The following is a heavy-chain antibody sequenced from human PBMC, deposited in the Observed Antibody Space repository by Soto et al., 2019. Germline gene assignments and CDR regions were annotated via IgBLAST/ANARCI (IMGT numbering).Heavy chain of an antibody. Sequence: GGSLRLSCAASGFTFSSYGMHWVRQAPGKGLEWVAVIWYDGSNKYYADSVKGRFTISRDNSKNTLYLQMNSLRAEDTAVYYCARERQWLRFDGATYYYYGMDVWGQGTTVTVSS. CDR2: IWYDGSNK. J-gene: IGHJ6*02. CDR3: ARERQWLRFDGATYYYYGMDV. D-gene: IGHD5-12*01. V-gene: IGHV3-33*01. CDR1: GFTFSSYG.